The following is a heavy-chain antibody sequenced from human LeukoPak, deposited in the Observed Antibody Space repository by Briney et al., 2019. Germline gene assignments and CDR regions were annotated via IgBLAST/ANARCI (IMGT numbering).Heavy chain of an antibody. J-gene: IGHJ6*03. V-gene: IGHV1-69*13. D-gene: IGHD2-2*01. CDR2: IIPIFGTA. CDR1: GGTFSSYA. CDR3: ARPDIVVVPAAPPSVYYYMDV. Sequence: ASVKVSCKASGGTFSSYAISWVRQAPGQGLEWMGGIIPIFGTANYAQKFQGRVTITADESTSTAYMELSSLRSEDTAVYYCARPDIVVVPAAPPSVYYYMDVWGKGTTVTVSS.